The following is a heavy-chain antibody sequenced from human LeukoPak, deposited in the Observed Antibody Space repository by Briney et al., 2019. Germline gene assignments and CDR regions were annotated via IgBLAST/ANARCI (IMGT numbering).Heavy chain of an antibody. CDR1: GYTFTGYY. J-gene: IGHJ4*02. CDR2: INPNSGGT. V-gene: IGHV1-2*04. CDR3: ARVSGWYEAWDYFDY. D-gene: IGHD6-19*01. Sequence: GASVKVSCKASGYTFTGYYMHWVRQAAGQGLEWMGWINPNSGGTNYAQKFQGWVTMTRDTSISTAYMELSRLRSDDTAVYYCARVSGWYEAWDYFDYWGQGTLVTVSS.